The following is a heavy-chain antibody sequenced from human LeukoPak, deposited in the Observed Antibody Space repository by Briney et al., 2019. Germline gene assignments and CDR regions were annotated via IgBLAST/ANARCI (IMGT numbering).Heavy chain of an antibody. Sequence: ESLKISCKASGYSFTTDWIGWVRQMPGKGLEWMGIIYPGDSDTRYCPSFQDQVTISADNSISTAYLQWSSLKASDTAMYYCARGGRRAVAGTFDYWGQGTLVTVSS. J-gene: IGHJ4*02. CDR3: ARGGRRAVAGTFDY. D-gene: IGHD6-19*01. V-gene: IGHV5-51*01. CDR2: IYPGDSDT. CDR1: GYSFTTDW.